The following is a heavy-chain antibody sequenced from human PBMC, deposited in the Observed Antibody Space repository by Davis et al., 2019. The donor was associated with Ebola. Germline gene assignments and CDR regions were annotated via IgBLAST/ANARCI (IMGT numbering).Heavy chain of an antibody. V-gene: IGHV1-3*01. Sequence: ASVKVSCKASGYTFTRYTMHWVRQAPGQRLEWMGWINAGNGNTKYSQKFQGRVTITRDTSASTAYMELSSLRSEDTAVYYCARGAYSSSWYPFDYWGQGTLVTVSS. CDR3: ARGAYSSSWYPFDY. CDR2: INAGNGNT. CDR1: GYTFTRYT. J-gene: IGHJ4*02. D-gene: IGHD6-13*01.